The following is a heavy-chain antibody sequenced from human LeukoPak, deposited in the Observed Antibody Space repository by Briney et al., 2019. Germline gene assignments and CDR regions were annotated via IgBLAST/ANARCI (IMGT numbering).Heavy chain of an antibody. D-gene: IGHD1-20*01. CDR1: GYSLSRGYY. CDR2: IYQSGNR. V-gene: IGHV4-38-2*01. Sequence: SETLSLTCAVSGYSLSRGYYWGWIRQPPGKGLEWIGSIYQSGNRYEKSSLKSRLTLSVDTSKNQFSLKVTSVTAADTAVYYCARSPSRYHWNFDYWGQGILVVVSS. J-gene: IGHJ4*02. CDR3: ARSPSRYHWNFDY.